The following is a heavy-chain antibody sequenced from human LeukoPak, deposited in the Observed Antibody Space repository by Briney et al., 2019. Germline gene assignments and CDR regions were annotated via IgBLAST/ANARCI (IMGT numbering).Heavy chain of an antibody. Sequence: ASVKVSCTGSEYTVTGYYMHWVRQPPGQGIEWMGWINPNSGGTNYAQKFQGRVTMTRDTSISTAYMELSRLRSDDTAVYYCAREGLLSGSYNFDYWGQGTLVTVSS. D-gene: IGHD1-26*01. V-gene: IGHV1-2*02. CDR2: INPNSGGT. CDR1: EYTVTGYY. CDR3: AREGLLSGSYNFDY. J-gene: IGHJ4*02.